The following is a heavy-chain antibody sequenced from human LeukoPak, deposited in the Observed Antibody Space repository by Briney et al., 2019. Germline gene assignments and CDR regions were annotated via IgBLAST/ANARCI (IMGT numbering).Heavy chain of an antibody. D-gene: IGHD1-14*01. V-gene: IGHV4-34*01. CDR1: GGSFSGYY. J-gene: IGHJ3*02. CDR3: ARGGIPWAFDI. CDR2: INHSGST. Sequence: SETLSLTCAVYGGSFSGYYWSWIRQPPGKGLEWIGEINHSGSTNYNPSLKSRVTISVDTSKNQFSLKLSSVTAADTAVYYCARGGIPWAFDIWGQGTVVTVSS.